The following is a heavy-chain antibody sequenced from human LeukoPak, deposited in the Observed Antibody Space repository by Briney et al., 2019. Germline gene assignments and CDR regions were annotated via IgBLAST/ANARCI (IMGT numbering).Heavy chain of an antibody. D-gene: IGHD6-6*01. CDR2: INHSGST. V-gene: IGHV4-34*01. CDR1: GGSFSGYY. CDR3: ARGRSIAARPWNYYYYMDV. Sequence: SETLSLTCAVYGGSFSGYYWSWIRQPPGKGLEWIGEINHSGSTNYNPSLKSRVTISVDTSKNQFSLKLSSVTAADTAVYYCARGRSIAARPWNYYYYMDVWGKGTTVTVSS. J-gene: IGHJ6*03.